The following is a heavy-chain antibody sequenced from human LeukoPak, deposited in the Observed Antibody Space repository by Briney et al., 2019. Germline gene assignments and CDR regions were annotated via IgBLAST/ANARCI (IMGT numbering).Heavy chain of an antibody. V-gene: IGHV3-23*01. Sequence: GGSLRLSCAASGFTFSSYTMNWVRQAPGKGLEWVSGISDIGDSTYYADSVKGRFTISRDNSKNTLYLQMNSLRAEDTAVYFCAHHYSNAWPLFDYWGQGTLVTVSS. J-gene: IGHJ4*02. CDR2: ISDIGDST. CDR3: AHHYSNAWPLFDY. D-gene: IGHD6-19*01. CDR1: GFTFSSYT.